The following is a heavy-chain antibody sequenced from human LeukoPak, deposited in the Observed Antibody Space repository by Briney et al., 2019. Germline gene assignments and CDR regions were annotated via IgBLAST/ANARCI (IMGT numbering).Heavy chain of an antibody. V-gene: IGHV4-34*01. CDR3: ARWYSSSSVVHYYYYYMDV. CDR1: GGSFSGYY. CDR2: INHSGST. J-gene: IGHJ6*03. D-gene: IGHD6-13*01. Sequence: SETLSLTCAVYGGSFSGYYWSWIRQPPGKGLEWIGEINHSGSTNYNPSLKSRVTISVDTSKNQFSLKLSSVTAADTAVYYCARWYSSSSVVHYYYYYMDVWGKGTTVTVSS.